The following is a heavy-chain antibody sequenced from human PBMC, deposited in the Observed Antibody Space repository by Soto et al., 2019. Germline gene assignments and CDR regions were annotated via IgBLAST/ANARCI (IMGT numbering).Heavy chain of an antibody. D-gene: IGHD3-3*01. V-gene: IGHV4-61*01. CDR2: MYYSGST. CDR1: GGSVSSGSYY. CDR3: ARTRDFWSGNDAFDI. Sequence: QVQLQESGPGLVKPSETLSLTCTVSGGSVSSGSYYWGWIRQPPGKGLEWIGYMYYSGSTNYNPSLKSRVTISLDTSKNQFSLKLSSVTAADTAVYFCARTRDFWSGNDAFDIWGQGTMVTVSS. J-gene: IGHJ3*02.